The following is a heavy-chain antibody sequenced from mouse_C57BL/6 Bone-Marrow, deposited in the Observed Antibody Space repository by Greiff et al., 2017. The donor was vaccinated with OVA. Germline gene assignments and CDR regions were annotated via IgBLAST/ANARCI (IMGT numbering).Heavy chain of an antibody. D-gene: IGHD1-1*01. J-gene: IGHJ3*01. CDR2: IYPRSGNT. Sequence: VKLMESGAELARPGASVKLSCKASGYTFTSYGISWVKQRTGQGLEWIGEIYPRSGNTYYNEKFKGKATLTADKSSSTAYMELRSLTSEDSAVYFCARDYYGSRAWFAYWGQGTLVTVSA. CDR1: GYTFTSYG. V-gene: IGHV1-81*01. CDR3: ARDYYGSRAWFAY.